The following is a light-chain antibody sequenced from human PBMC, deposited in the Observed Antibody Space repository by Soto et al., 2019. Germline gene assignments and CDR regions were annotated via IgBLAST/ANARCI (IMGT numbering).Light chain of an antibody. CDR3: QQLSDWPPIT. J-gene: IGKJ5*01. CDR1: QSVSFY. CDR2: DAS. V-gene: IGKV3-11*01. Sequence: EIVLTQSPATLSLSPGERATLSCRASQSVSFYLAWYQQRPGQAPGLLIYDASNRATGIPARFSGSGSGTDFTLTISSLEPEDFAVYYCQQLSDWPPITFGQGTRLEIK.